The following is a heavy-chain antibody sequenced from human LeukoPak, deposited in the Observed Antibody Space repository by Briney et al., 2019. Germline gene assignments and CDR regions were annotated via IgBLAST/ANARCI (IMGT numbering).Heavy chain of an antibody. J-gene: IGHJ4*02. CDR1: GFTVSSNY. V-gene: IGHV3-53*01. CDR2: IYSSGST. Sequence: GGSLRLSCAASGFTVSSNYMSWVRRAPGKGLEWVSVIYSSGSTYYADSVKGRFTISRDNSKNTLYLQMNSLRAEDTAVYYCARDPYLGAVGYWGQGTLVTVSS. D-gene: IGHD3-16*01. CDR3: ARDPYLGAVGY.